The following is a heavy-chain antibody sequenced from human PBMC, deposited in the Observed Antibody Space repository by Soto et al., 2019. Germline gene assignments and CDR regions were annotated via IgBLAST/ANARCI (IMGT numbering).Heavy chain of an antibody. J-gene: IGHJ6*02. D-gene: IGHD1-26*01. V-gene: IGHV1-69*01. Sequence: QVQLVQSGAEVKKPGSSVKVSCKASGGTFSSYAISWVRQAPGQGLEWMGGIIPIFGTANYAQKFQGRVTITADESTSTAYMARSSLRSEDTAVYYCARALVGASLVGGRYYGMDVWGQGTTVTVSS. CDR2: IIPIFGTA. CDR1: GGTFSSYA. CDR3: ARALVGASLVGGRYYGMDV.